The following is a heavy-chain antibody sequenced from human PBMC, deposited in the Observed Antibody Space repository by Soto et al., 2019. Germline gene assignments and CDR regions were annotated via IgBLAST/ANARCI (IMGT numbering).Heavy chain of an antibody. CDR1: GGSISSYY. Sequence: QVQLQESGPGLVKPSETLSLTCTVSGGSISSYYWSWIRQPPGKGLEWIGYIYYSGSTNYNPSLKSRVTISVDTSKNQFSLKLSSVTAADTAVYYCARSMGLYCSGGSCYGGDWFDAWGQGTLVTVSS. D-gene: IGHD2-15*01. CDR3: ARSMGLYCSGGSCYGGDWFDA. CDR2: IYYSGST. V-gene: IGHV4-59*01. J-gene: IGHJ5*02.